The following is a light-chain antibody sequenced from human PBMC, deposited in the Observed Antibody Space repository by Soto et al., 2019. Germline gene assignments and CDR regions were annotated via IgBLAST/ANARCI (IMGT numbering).Light chain of an antibody. J-gene: IGLJ2*01. CDR2: EVY. V-gene: IGLV2-23*02. CDR1: SSDVGSYNL. Sequence: QPASVSGAPGETIIIPCTGTSSDVGSYNLVSWYQHHPGKAPKLMIYEVYKRPSRISNRFSGSKSGNTASLTISGLQAEDEADYYCGLYAGASLFLVFGGGAQRSVL. CDR3: GLYAGASLFLV.